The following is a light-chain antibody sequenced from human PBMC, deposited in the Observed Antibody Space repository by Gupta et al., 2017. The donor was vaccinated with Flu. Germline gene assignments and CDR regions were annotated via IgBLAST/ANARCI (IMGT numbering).Light chain of an antibody. Sequence: SVTISCTGSSCDIGRYKYVSWYQQHPAKAPRLIIYEVRRRSSVVPGRFSCSKSGNTASLTVSVRKGEEEGDYYGSSDAGVNHWVFGGGTKLTVL. CDR2: EVR. J-gene: IGLJ3*02. CDR3: SSDAGVNHWV. V-gene: IGLV2-8*01. CDR1: SCDIGRYKY.